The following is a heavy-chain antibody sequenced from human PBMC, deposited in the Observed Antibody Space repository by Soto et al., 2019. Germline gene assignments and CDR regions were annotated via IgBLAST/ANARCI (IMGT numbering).Heavy chain of an antibody. CDR1: GFTFDDYA. D-gene: IGHD1-26*01. CDR2: ISWNSGSI. J-gene: IGHJ6*02. V-gene: IGHV3-9*01. CDR3: VKDVSGRGSFYYYFGMDV. Sequence: EEQLVESGGGLAQAGRTLKLSCAASGFTFDDYAMHWVRQAPGKGLEWVSGISWNSGSIGYTDSVKGRFTISRDNAKNSLYLQMNSLRAEDTGLYYCVKDVSGRGSFYYYFGMDVWGHGTTVTVSS.